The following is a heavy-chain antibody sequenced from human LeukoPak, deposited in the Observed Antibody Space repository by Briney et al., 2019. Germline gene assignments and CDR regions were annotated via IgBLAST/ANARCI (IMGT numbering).Heavy chain of an antibody. CDR2: IRYDGSNK. J-gene: IGHJ4*02. V-gene: IGHV3-30*02. CDR1: GFTFSSYG. D-gene: IGHD6-13*01. CDR3: AKEQQLVPIDY. Sequence: PGGFLRLSCAASGFTFSSYGMHWVRQAPGKGLEWVAFIRYDGSNKYYADSVKGRFTISRDNSKNTLYLQMNSLRAEDTAVYYCAKEQQLVPIDYWGQGTLVTVSS.